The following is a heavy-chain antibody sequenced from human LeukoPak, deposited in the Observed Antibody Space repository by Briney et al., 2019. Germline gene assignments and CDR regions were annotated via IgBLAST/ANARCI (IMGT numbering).Heavy chain of an antibody. V-gene: IGHV3-33*03. CDR2: IWYDASRQ. D-gene: IGHD4-17*01. CDR3: AKDYGDHWFDP. CDR1: GFTFSSHG. J-gene: IGHJ5*02. Sequence: GGSLRLSWAASGFTFSSHGMHWFRQAPGKGLEGVAVIWYDASRQNYADSVKGRFTISRDKSNTPLYLQMHSLRAEDTAVYYCAKDYGDHWFDPWGQGTLVTVSS.